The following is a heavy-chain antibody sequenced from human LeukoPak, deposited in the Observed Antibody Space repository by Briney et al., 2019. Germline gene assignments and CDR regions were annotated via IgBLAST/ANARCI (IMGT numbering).Heavy chain of an antibody. CDR1: GFTLSDYG. Sequence: PGRSLRLSCAVSGFTLSDYGMHWVRQAPGKGLEWVAVRSYDGSNKYYADSVKGRFTISRDNSKNTLYLQMSSLRVEDTAVYYCARARGGNHRYPSDLWGQGTLVTVSS. D-gene: IGHD3-16*02. J-gene: IGHJ5*02. V-gene: IGHV3-30*03. CDR3: ARARGGNHRYPSDL. CDR2: RSYDGSNK.